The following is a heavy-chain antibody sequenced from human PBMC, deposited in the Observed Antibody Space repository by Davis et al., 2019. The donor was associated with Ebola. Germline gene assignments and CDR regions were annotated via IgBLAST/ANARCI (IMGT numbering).Heavy chain of an antibody. V-gene: IGHV3-33*07. J-gene: IGHJ4*02. CDR3: ARALSSSWFEFDY. D-gene: IGHD6-13*01. CDR1: GFIFSNCG. CDR2: IWYDGSNQ. Sequence: GESLKISCAASGFIFSNCGMYWVRQAPGKGLEWVAVIWYDGSNQYYGDSVKGRFTISRDNSKNTLYLQMNSLRAEDTAVYYCARALSSSWFEFDYWGQGTLVTVSS.